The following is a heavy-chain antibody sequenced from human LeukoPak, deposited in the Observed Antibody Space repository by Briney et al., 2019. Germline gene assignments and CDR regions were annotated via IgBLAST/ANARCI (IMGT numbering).Heavy chain of an antibody. Sequence: GGSLRLSCAASGFTVSSNYMSWVRQAPGKGLEWVSVIYIGGSTYYADSVKGRFTISRDNSKNTLYLQMNSLRAEDTAVYYCARVSPSDAFDIWGQGTMVTVSS. CDR2: IYIGGST. CDR3: ARVSPSDAFDI. CDR1: GFTVSSNY. J-gene: IGHJ3*02. V-gene: IGHV3-66*02.